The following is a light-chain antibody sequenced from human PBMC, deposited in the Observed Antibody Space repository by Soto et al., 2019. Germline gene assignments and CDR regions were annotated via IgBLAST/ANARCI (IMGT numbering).Light chain of an antibody. CDR3: QHFNSYPIT. CDR2: AAS. Sequence: DIQLTQSPSFLSASVGDRVTITCRASPGISSYLAWYQQEPGKAPKLLVYAASTLQSGVPSRFSGSGSESEFTLTISSLQTEAVATSYGQHFNSYPITFGQGTRLEIK. CDR1: PGISSY. J-gene: IGKJ5*01. V-gene: IGKV1-9*01.